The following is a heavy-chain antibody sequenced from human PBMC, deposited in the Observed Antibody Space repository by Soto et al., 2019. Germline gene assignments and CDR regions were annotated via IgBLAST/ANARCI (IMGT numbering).Heavy chain of an antibody. CDR2: IWYDGSNK. CDR1: GFTFSSYG. D-gene: IGHD3-16*02. J-gene: IGHJ4*02. Sequence: QVQLVESGGGVVQPGRSLRLSCAASGFTFSSYGMHWVRQAPGKGLEWVAVIWYDGSNKYYADSVKGRFTISRDNSKNTLYLQMNSLRAEDTAVYYCARELSTHFDYWGQGTLITVSS. V-gene: IGHV3-33*01. CDR3: ARELSTHFDY.